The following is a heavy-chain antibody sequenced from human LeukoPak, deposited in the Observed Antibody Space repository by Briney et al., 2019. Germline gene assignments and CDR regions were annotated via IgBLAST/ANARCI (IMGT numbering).Heavy chain of an antibody. CDR1: GYTFTSYD. CDR2: MNPSSGNT. CDR3: ARGDRFLYYFDY. V-gene: IGHV1-8*02. D-gene: IGHD3-10*01. J-gene: IGHJ4*02. Sequence: ASVKVSCKASGYTFTSYDISWVRQATGQGLEWMGWMNPSSGNTGYAQKFQGRVTMTRNTSISTAYMELSSLRSEDTAVYYCARGDRFLYYFDYWGQGTPVTVSS.